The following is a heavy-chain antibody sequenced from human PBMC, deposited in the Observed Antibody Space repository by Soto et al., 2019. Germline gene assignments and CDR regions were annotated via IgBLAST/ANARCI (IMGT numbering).Heavy chain of an antibody. J-gene: IGHJ3*02. V-gene: IGHV5-10-1*01. D-gene: IGHD3-22*01. CDR1: GYSFTSYW. CDR2: IDPSDSYT. Sequence: KVSCKASGYSFTSYWISWVRQMPGKGLEWMGRIDPSDSYTNYSPSFQGHVTISADKSISTAYLQWSSLKASDTAMYYCARQMGDSSGYYPGIWGQGTMVTVSS. CDR3: ARQMGDSSGYYPGI.